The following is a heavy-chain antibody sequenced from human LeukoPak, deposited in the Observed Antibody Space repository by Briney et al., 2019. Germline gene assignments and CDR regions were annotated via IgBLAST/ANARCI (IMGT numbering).Heavy chain of an antibody. D-gene: IGHD3-22*01. CDR3: ARSPNPYYYYSSADAFDI. CDR2: FSAYNGNT. CDR1: GYTFTSYG. J-gene: IGHJ3*02. V-gene: IGHV1-18*01. Sequence: ASVKVSCKASGYTFTSYGISWVRQAPGQGIEWMGWFSAYNGNTNYAQKLQGRVTMTTDTSTSTAYLELSRLRPDDTAVYYCARSPNPYYYYSSADAFDIWGQGTMVTVSS.